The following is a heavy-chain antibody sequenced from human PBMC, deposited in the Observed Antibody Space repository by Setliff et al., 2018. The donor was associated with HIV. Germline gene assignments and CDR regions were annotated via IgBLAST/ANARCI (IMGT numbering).Heavy chain of an antibody. D-gene: IGHD3-22*01. CDR1: GGSISSGSNY. J-gene: IGHJ4*02. CDR3: ARQNYYDISGYYERPLDFDY. V-gene: IGHV4-61*02. CDR2: IYTSGST. Sequence: PSETLSLTCTVSGGSISSGSNYWSWIRQPAGKGLEWIGRIYTSGSTNYNPSLKSRVTISVDTSKNQFSLKLSSVTAADTAMYYCARQNYYDISGYYERPLDFDYWGQGTLVTVSS.